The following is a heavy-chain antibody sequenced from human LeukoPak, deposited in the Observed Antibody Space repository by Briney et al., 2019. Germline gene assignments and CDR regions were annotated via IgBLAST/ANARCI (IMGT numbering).Heavy chain of an antibody. V-gene: IGHV3-48*02. CDR1: GFTFSSYS. D-gene: IGHD3-3*01. J-gene: IGHJ4*02. CDR3: AREDFWGGYYPRVFNYFDY. Sequence: GGSLRLSCAASGFTFSSYSMNWVRQAPGKGLEWVSYISSSSSTIYYADSVKGRFTISRDNAKNSLYLQMNSLRDEDTAVYYCAREDFWGGYYPRVFNYFDYWGQGTLVTVSS. CDR2: ISSSSSTI.